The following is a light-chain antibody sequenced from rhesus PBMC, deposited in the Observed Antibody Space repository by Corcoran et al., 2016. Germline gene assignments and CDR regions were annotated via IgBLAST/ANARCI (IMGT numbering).Light chain of an antibody. J-gene: IGKJ2*01. CDR3: QQYNSDPYS. V-gene: IGKV1-37*01. CDR1: QGISSS. CDR2: YAS. Sequence: DIQMTQSPSSLSASVGDRVTIACRASQGISSSLAWYQQKPGKAPKPLNKYASKLESGVPSRFNGSGAGTEFTLTISSLQPEEFATYYCQQYNSDPYSFGHGDQSGDQT.